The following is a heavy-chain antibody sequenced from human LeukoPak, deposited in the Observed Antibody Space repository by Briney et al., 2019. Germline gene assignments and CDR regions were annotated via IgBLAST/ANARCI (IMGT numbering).Heavy chain of an antibody. CDR1: GGSISSYY. J-gene: IGHJ1*01. V-gene: IGHV4-59*08. CDR3: AIGYCSGGSCYGYFQH. Sequence: SETLSLTCTVSGGSISSYYWNWIRQPPGKGLEWIGYIYYSGSTNYNPSLKSRVTISVDTSKNQFSLKLSSVTAANTAVYYCAIGYCSGGSCYGYFQHWGQGTLVTVSS. CDR2: IYYSGST. D-gene: IGHD2-15*01.